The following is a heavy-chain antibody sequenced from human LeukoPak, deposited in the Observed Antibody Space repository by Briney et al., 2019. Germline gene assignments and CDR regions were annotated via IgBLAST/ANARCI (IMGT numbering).Heavy chain of an antibody. D-gene: IGHD5-18*01. V-gene: IGHV1-2*02. J-gene: IGHJ6*03. CDR1: GYTFTGYY. CDR2: INPNSGGT. Sequence: ASVTVSCKASGYTFTGYYMHWVRQAPGQGLEWMGSINPNSGGTNYAQKFQGRVTMTRDTSISTAYMELSRLRSDGTAVYYCARDPHLYSYGYYYCYYMDVWGKGTTVTVSS. CDR3: ARDPHLYSYGYYYCYYMDV.